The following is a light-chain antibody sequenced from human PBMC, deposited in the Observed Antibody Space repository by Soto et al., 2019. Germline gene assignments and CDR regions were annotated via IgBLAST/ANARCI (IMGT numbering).Light chain of an antibody. V-gene: IGKV1-9*01. CDR1: QDIAIY. J-gene: IGKJ1*01. Sequence: IQLTQSPSSLSASVGDRVTITCRASQDIAIYLAWYQQKPGEAPKLLIYAASTLYGGVPSRFSGSGSGTDFALTITSLQAEDFATYYCQQYNSYWTFGPGTKVDIK. CDR2: AAS. CDR3: QQYNSYWT.